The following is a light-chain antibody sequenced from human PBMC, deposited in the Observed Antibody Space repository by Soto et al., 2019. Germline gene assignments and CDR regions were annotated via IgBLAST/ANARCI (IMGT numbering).Light chain of an antibody. J-gene: IGLJ2*01. CDR2: SNN. V-gene: IGLV1-44*01. CDR1: SSNIGSNT. CDR3: ATWDDSLNGVV. Sequence: QLVLTQPPSASGTPGQRVTISCSGSSSNIGSNTVNWYQQLPGTAPKVLIYSNNERPSGVPARFSGSKSGTSASLGISGLRSEDEADYYCATWDDSLNGVVFGGGTKLTVL.